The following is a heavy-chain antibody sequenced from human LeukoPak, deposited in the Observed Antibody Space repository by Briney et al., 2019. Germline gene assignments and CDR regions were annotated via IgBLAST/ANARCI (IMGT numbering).Heavy chain of an antibody. J-gene: IGHJ5*02. CDR1: GYTLTELS. D-gene: IGHD3-22*01. Sequence: ASVKVSCKVSGYTLTELSMHWVRQAPGKGLEWMGIINPSGGSTSYAQKFQGRVTMTRDTSTSTVYMELSSLRSEDTAVYYCAREGQYYYDSSGPNNWFDPWGQGTLVTVSS. CDR3: AREGQYYYDSSGPNNWFDP. V-gene: IGHV1-46*01. CDR2: INPSGGST.